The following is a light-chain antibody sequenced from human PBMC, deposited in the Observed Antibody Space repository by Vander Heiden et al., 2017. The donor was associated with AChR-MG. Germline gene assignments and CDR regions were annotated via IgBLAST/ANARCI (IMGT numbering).Light chain of an antibody. V-gene: IGLV3-1*01. CDR2: QDS. Sequence: SYELTQPPPVSASPGQPASITCSGEKLEDKYACCDQQKTGQSLVLVIYQDSKLPSGIPERFAGSNSGNTATLTISGTQAMDEADYYGQAWDSSTGVFGTGTKVTVL. CDR1: KLEDKY. CDR3: QAWDSSTGV. J-gene: IGLJ1*01.